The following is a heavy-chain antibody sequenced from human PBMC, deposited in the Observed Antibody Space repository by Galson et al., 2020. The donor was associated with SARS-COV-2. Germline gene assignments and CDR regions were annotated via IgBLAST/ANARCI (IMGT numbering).Heavy chain of an antibody. Sequence: GESLKISCAASGFTFSSYAMNWVRQAPGKGLEWVSDIDNGGGATYYADSVRGRFTISRDNSKNTLYLQMNSLRAEDTAVYYCAKATRTSWATFDSWGQGILVPVSS. CDR3: AKATRTSWATFDS. J-gene: IGHJ4*02. CDR2: IDNGGGAT. V-gene: IGHV3-23*01. CDR1: GFTFSSYA. D-gene: IGHD7-27*01.